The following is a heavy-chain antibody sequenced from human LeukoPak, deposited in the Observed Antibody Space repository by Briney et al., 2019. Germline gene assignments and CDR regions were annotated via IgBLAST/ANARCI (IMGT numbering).Heavy chain of an antibody. CDR2: ISGSGGST. Sequence: GGSLRLSCAASGFTFSSYAMSWVRQAPGKGLEWVSAISGSGGSTYYADSVKGRFTTSRDNSKNTLYLQMNSLRAEDTAVYYCAKGRVVIVVAQTDYWGQGTLVTVSS. CDR1: GFTFSSYA. D-gene: IGHD3-22*01. CDR3: AKGRVVIVVAQTDY. J-gene: IGHJ4*02. V-gene: IGHV3-23*01.